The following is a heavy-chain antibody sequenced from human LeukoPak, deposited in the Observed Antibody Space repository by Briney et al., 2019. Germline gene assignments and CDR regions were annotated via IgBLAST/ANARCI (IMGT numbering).Heavy chain of an antibody. CDR2: ISAGAGST. CDR3: ATLKLGKSPFDY. D-gene: IGHD1-26*01. CDR1: GFTFSSYA. V-gene: IGHV3-23*01. Sequence: GGSLRLSCAASGFTFSSYAMSWVRQAPGKGLERVSSISAGAGSTYYADSVKGRFTISRDNSKNTLYLQMNSLRAEDTAVYYCATLKLGKSPFDYWGQGTLVTVSS. J-gene: IGHJ4*02.